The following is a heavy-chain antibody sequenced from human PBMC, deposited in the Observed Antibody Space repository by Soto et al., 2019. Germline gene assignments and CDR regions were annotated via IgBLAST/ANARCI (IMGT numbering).Heavy chain of an antibody. V-gene: IGHV3-30*03. Sequence: QVQLVESGGGVVQPGRSLRLSCAASGFTFSSYGMHWVRQAPGKGLEWVAVISYYGSNKYYADSVKGRFTISRDNSMNTLYLQMNSLTAEDTAVYYCARAGGLLLDYWGQGTLVTVSS. CDR3: ARAGGLLLDY. D-gene: IGHD2-15*01. CDR2: ISYYGSNK. CDR1: GFTFSSYG. J-gene: IGHJ4*02.